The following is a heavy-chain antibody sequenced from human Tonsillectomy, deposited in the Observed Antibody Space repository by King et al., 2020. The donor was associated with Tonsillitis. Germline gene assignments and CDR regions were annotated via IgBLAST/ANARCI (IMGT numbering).Heavy chain of an antibody. D-gene: IGHD6-13*01. CDR3: ARTTLVLAAAHYWYFDL. CDR2: IYHSGST. Sequence: LQLQESGSGLVKPSQTLSLTCAVSGGSISSGGYSWSWIRQPPGKGLEWIGYIYHSGSTYYNPSLKSRVTISLDRSKNQFSLKLSSVTAADTAVYYCARTTLVLAAAHYWYFDLWGRGTLVTVSS. J-gene: IGHJ2*01. CDR1: GGSISSGGYS. V-gene: IGHV4-30-2*01.